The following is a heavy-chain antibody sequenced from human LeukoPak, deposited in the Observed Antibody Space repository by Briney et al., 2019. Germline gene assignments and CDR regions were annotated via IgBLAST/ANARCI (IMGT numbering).Heavy chain of an antibody. V-gene: IGHV4-31*03. CDR1: GGSISSGGYY. CDR2: IYYSGST. Sequence: SSETLSLNCTVSGGSISSGGYYWSWIRQHPGKGLEWIGYIYYSGSTYYNPSLKSRVTISVDTSKNQFSLKLSSVTAADTAVYYCARARRGGNDYWGQGTLVTVSS. CDR3: ARARRGGNDY. D-gene: IGHD3-10*01. J-gene: IGHJ4*02.